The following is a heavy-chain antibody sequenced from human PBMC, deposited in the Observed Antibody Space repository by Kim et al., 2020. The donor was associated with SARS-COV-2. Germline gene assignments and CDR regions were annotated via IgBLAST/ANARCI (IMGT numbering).Heavy chain of an antibody. Sequence: SETLSLTCTVSGASISSSGSYWGWMRQHPGKGLEWIGNIYYSGRTYYNPSLKSRVTISADTRKNQFSLKQSSVTAADTAVYYCAGSGFDYCGLGTLVTVSA. J-gene: IGHJ4*02. V-gene: IGHV4-39*01. D-gene: IGHD3-10*01. CDR3: AGSGFDY. CDR1: GASISSSGSY. CDR2: IYYSGRT.